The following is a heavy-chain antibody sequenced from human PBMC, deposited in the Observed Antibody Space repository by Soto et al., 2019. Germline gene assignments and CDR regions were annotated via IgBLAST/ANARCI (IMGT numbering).Heavy chain of an antibody. J-gene: IGHJ6*02. V-gene: IGHV4-34*02. CDR1: GGSFDEYF. CDR2: VHPSGTS. CDR3: ARRKDSSRYFYGMDV. D-gene: IGHD6-13*01. Sequence: QVALQQWGAGLLKPSQTLSLTCGVSGGSFDEYFWTWIRLTPGQGLEWIGEVHPSGTSYYNPSLKSRLAVSVDTSKSQVSLTLTSVTAADTGVYYCARRKDSSRYFYGMDVWGQGTTVVVS.